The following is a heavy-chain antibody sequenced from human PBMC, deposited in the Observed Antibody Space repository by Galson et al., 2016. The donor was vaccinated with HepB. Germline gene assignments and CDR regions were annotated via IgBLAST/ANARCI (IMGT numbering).Heavy chain of an antibody. Sequence: SLRLSCAASGFIFSTYEMNWVRQAPGKGLEWVSYISNSGDSIYYADSVKGRFTISRDNAKNSLYLQMSSLRAEDTALYYCAKVDCGGDCKRFDYWGQGTLVTVSS. CDR1: GFIFSTYE. J-gene: IGHJ4*02. V-gene: IGHV3-48*03. CDR3: AKVDCGGDCKRFDY. D-gene: IGHD2-21*02. CDR2: ISNSGDSI.